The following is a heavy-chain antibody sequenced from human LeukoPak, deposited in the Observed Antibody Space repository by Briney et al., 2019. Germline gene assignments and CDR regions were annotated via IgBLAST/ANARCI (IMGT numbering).Heavy chain of an antibody. V-gene: IGHV3-23*01. CDR3: AKDHLHDSSSETSVPGDY. Sequence: PGGSLRLSCTASGITFSNYAMSWVRQAPGKGLEWVSTISGSGGSTYYADSVKGRFTISRDNSKNTLDLQMSSLRTEDTAVYSCAKDHLHDSSSETSVPGDYWGQGTLVTVSS. J-gene: IGHJ4*02. CDR1: GITFSNYA. CDR2: ISGSGGST. D-gene: IGHD6-6*01.